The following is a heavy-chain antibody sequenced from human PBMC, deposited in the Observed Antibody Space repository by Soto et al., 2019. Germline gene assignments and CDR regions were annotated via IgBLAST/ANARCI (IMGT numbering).Heavy chain of an antibody. Sequence: PSETLSLTCTVSGGSISSYYLSWIRQPPGKGLEWVGYIYYSRSTNYNPSLRSRVTLSVDTSKHPFSLKLRSVTAADTGVYYCARVKSTVTSYYFDYWHRGTLVTVPS. J-gene: IGHJ4*02. D-gene: IGHD4-17*01. CDR1: GGSISSYY. V-gene: IGHV4-59*01. CDR3: ARVKSTVTSYYFDY. CDR2: IYYSRST.